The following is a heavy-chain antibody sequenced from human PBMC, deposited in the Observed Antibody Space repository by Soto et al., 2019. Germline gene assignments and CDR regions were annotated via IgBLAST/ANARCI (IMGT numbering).Heavy chain of an antibody. V-gene: IGHV4-39*01. D-gene: IGHD1-1*01. CDR1: GCYISGSSYY. J-gene: IGHJ3*02. CDR3: ARAERAKNRGAFDI. CDR2: IFYSGST. Sequence: SETLSLTCTVSGCYISGSSYYWAWIRQPPGKGLEWIGNIFYSGSTYYNPSLKSRVTVSVDTSKNQFSLNLSSVTAADTAVYYCARAERAKNRGAFDIWGQGTMVTVSS.